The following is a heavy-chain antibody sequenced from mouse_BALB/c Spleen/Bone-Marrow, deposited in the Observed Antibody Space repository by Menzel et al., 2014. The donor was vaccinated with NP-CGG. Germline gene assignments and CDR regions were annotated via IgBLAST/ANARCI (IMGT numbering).Heavy chain of an antibody. J-gene: IGHJ4*01. CDR1: GYTFTSYW. Sequence: QVQLQQSGAELAKPGASVKMSCKASGYTFTSYWMHWVKQRPGQGLEWIGYINPSTGYTEYNQKFKDKATLTADKSSSTAYMQLSSLTSEDSAVYYCARLPYYYGSSYDAMDYWGQGTSVTVSS. D-gene: IGHD1-1*01. V-gene: IGHV1-7*01. CDR2: INPSTGYT. CDR3: ARLPYYYGSSYDAMDY.